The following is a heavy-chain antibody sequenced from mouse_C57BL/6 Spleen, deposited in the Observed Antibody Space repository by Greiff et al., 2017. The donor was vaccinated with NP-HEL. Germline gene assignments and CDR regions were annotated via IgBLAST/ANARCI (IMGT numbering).Heavy chain of an antibody. D-gene: IGHD1-1*01. V-gene: IGHV1-55*01. CDR1: GYTFTSYW. CDR3: ASPLTTVVDSWFAY. Sequence: VQLQQPGAELVKPGASVKMSCKASGYTFTSYWITWVKQRPGQGLEWIGDIYPGSGSTNYNEKFKSKATLTVDTSSSTAYMQLSSLTSEDSAVYYCASPLTTVVDSWFAYWGQGTLVTVSA. J-gene: IGHJ3*01. CDR2: IYPGSGST.